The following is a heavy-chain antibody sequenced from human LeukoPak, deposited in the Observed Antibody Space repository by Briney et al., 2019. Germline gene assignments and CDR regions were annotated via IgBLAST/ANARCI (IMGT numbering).Heavy chain of an antibody. D-gene: IGHD3-10*01. CDR1: GFTFSSYG. CDR2: IWYDGSNK. J-gene: IGHJ4*02. Sequence: PGGCLRLSCAASGFTFSSYGMHWVRQAPGKGLEWVAVIWYDGSNKYYADSVKGRFTISRDNSKNTLYLQMNSLRAEDTAVYYCARSASGSYYNGPDYWGEGTLVTVSS. CDR3: ARSASGSYYNGPDY. V-gene: IGHV3-33*01.